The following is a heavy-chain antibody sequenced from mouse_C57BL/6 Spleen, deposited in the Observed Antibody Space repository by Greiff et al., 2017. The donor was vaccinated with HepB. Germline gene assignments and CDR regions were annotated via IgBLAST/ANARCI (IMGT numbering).Heavy chain of an antibody. CDR1: GYTFTSYW. CDR3: ARETAQATYWFAY. V-gene: IGHV1-55*01. D-gene: IGHD3-2*02. Sequence: VQLQQPGAELVKPGASVKMSCKASGYTFTSYWITWVKQRPGQGLEWIGDIYPGSGSTNYNEKFKSKATLTVDTSSSTAYMQLSSLTSEDSAVYYCARETAQATYWFAYWGQGTLVTVSA. J-gene: IGHJ3*01. CDR2: IYPGSGST.